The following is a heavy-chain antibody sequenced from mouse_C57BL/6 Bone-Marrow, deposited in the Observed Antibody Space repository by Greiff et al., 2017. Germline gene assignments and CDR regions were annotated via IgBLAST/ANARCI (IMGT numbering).Heavy chain of an antibody. Sequence: EVQLVESGGGLVKPGGSLKLSCAASGFTFSSYAMSWVRQTPEKRLAWVATISDGGSYTYYPDNVKGRFTISRDNAKNNPYLQMGHLKSEDTAMYYGARGFFYYGNPGDSWGQGTTLTVSS. D-gene: IGHD2-1*01. J-gene: IGHJ2*01. V-gene: IGHV5-4*01. CDR1: GFTFSSYA. CDR3: ARGFFYYGNPGDS. CDR2: ISDGGSYT.